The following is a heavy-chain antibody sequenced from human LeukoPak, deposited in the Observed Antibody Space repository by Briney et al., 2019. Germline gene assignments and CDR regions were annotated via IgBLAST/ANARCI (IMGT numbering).Heavy chain of an antibody. D-gene: IGHD2-15*01. CDR3: VVVVAATIDY. V-gene: IGHV4-34*01. CDR2: INHSGST. Sequence: SETLSLTCAVYGASFSGYYWSWIRQPPGKGLEWIGEINHSGSTNYNPSLKSRVTISVDTSKNQFSLKLSSVTAAATAVYYCVVVVAATIDYWGQGTLVTVSS. J-gene: IGHJ4*02. CDR1: GASFSGYY.